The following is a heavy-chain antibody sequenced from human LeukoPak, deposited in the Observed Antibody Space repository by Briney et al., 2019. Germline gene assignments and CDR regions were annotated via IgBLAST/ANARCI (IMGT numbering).Heavy chain of an antibody. J-gene: IGHJ5*02. V-gene: IGHV3-7*01. CDR2: ANQDGSEK. D-gene: IGHD6-13*01. Sequence: PGGSLRLSCAASGFSFTSFWMTWVRQAPGRGLEWVANANQDGSEKHYVDSVKGRFTISRDNAKSSLYLQMNSLRAEDTAVYYCARESGIAAALDLWGQGTLVTVSS. CDR1: GFSFTSFW. CDR3: ARESGIAAALDL.